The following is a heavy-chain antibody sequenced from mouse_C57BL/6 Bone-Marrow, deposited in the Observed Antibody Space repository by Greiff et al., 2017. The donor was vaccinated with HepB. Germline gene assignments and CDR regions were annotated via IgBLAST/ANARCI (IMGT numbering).Heavy chain of an antibody. D-gene: IGHD2-4*01. J-gene: IGHJ3*01. CDR1: GYTFTSYW. V-gene: IGHV1-50*01. Sequence: QVQLQQPGAELVKPGASVKLSCKASGYTFTSYWMQWVKQRPGQGLEWIGEIDPSDSYTNYNQKFKGKATLTVDTSSSTAYMQLSSLTSEDSAVYYCARRGVYYDYDPFAYWGQGTLVTVSA. CDR2: IDPSDSYT. CDR3: ARRGVYYDYDPFAY.